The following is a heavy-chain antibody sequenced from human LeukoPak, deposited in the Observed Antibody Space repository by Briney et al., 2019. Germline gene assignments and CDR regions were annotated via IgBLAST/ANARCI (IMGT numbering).Heavy chain of an antibody. D-gene: IGHD3-10*01. CDR1: GFTFSDYW. J-gene: IGHJ4*02. V-gene: IGHV3-7*03. Sequence: PGGSLRLSCVASGFTFSDYWMTWVRQAPGKGLEWVANIKQDGSEKFCVDPVKGRFTISRDNAENSLYLHMNSLRAEDTAVYYCARGKNLLELLPRIDYWGQGTLVTVSS. CDR3: ARGKNLLELLPRIDY. CDR2: IKQDGSEK.